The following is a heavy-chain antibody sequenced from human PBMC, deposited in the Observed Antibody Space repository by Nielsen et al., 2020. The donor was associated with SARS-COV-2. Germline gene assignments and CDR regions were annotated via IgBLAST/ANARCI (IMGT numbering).Heavy chain of an antibody. CDR2: INHSGST. D-gene: IGHD3-16*02. V-gene: IGHV4-39*07. J-gene: IGHJ4*02. CDR1: GGSISSSSYY. Sequence: SETLSLTCTVSGGSISSSSYYWSWIRQPPGKGLEWIGEINHSGSTNYNPSLKSRVTISVDTSKNQFSLKLSSVTAADTAVYYCARLTYDYVWGSYRHLDYWGQGTLVTVSS. CDR3: ARLTYDYVWGSYRHLDY.